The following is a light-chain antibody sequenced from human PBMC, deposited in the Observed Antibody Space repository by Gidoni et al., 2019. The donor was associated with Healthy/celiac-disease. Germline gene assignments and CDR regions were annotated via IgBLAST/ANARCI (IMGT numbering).Light chain of an antibody. J-gene: IGKJ2*01. CDR2: WAS. Sequence: DIVMTQSPDSLAVSLGERATINCKSSQSVLYNSNNKNYLAWYQQKPGQPPKLLIYWASTRESGVPDRFSGSGSGTDFTLTISSLQAEDVAVYYCQQYYSIHTFGQGTKLEIK. CDR1: QSVLYNSNNKNY. CDR3: QQYYSIHT. V-gene: IGKV4-1*01.